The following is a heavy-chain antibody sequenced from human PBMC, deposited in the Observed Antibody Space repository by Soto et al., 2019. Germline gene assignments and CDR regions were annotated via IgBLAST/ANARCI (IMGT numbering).Heavy chain of an antibody. CDR2: IYYSGST. V-gene: IGHV4-31*03. CDR3: ARVFGFGGMDV. CDR1: GGSISSGGYY. J-gene: IGHJ6*02. Sequence: QVQLQESGPGLVKPSQTLSLTCTVSGGSISSGGYYWSWIRQHPGKGLEWIGYIYYSGSTYYNPSLKSGVTRPVDTSKNQFSLKLSSVTAADTAVYYCARVFGFGGMDVWGQGTTVTVSS. D-gene: IGHD3-10*01.